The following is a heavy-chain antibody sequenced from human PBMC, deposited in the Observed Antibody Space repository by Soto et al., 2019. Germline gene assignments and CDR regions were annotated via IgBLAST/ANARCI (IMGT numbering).Heavy chain of an antibody. V-gene: IGHV3-23*01. CDR1: GFTLGRYT. D-gene: IGHD3-9*01. CDR3: ARDREPDGIWTFDS. CDR2: SYSSGGT. Sequence: GGSLRLSCAASGFTLGRYTMGWVRQTPGKGLEWVAESYSSGGTEYAESVKGRFTISRDNSKNMLFLQMDRLGVEDTALYYCARDREPDGIWTFDSWGQGTMVTVSS. J-gene: IGHJ4*02.